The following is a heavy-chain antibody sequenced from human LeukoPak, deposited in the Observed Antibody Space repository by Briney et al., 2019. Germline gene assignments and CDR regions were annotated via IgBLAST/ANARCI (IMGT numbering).Heavy chain of an antibody. CDR2: IIPIFGTA. D-gene: IGHD1-14*01. Sequence: GSSVKVSCKASGGTFSSYAISWVRQAPGQGLEWMGGIIPIFGTANYAQKFQGRVTITTDESTSTAYMELSSLRSEDTAVYYCASGLVSRDTELDWFDPWGKGTLVTVSS. J-gene: IGHJ5*02. CDR3: ASGLVSRDTELDWFDP. CDR1: GGTFSSYA. V-gene: IGHV1-69*05.